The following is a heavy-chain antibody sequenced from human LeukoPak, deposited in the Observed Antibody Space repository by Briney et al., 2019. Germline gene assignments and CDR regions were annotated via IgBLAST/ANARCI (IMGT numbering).Heavy chain of an antibody. Sequence: SSGTLSLTCAVSGGSISSSNWWSWVRQPPGKGLEWIGEIYHSGSTNYNPSLKSRVTISVDTSKNQFSLKLSSVTAADTAVYYCARDRYSSGWKYYYYYYMDVWGKGTTVTISS. CDR2: IYHSGST. CDR3: ARDRYSSGWKYYYYYYMDV. J-gene: IGHJ6*03. V-gene: IGHV4-4*02. CDR1: GGSISSSNW. D-gene: IGHD6-19*01.